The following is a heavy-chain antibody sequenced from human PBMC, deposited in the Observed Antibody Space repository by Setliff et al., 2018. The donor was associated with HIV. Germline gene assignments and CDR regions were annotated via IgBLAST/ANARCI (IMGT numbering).Heavy chain of an antibody. CDR1: GGSISSSSYY. CDR3: AKRPGYGYLFHI. CDR2: IYYTGNT. Sequence: PSETLSLTCTVSGGSISSSSYYWGWIRQPPGKGLEWIGTIYYTGNTFYDPSRNSRVTIPIDMSKNQFSLKLTSVAAADTAVYYCAKRPGYGYLFHIWGQGTMVTVSS. D-gene: IGHD5-18*01. V-gene: IGHV4-39*01. J-gene: IGHJ3*02.